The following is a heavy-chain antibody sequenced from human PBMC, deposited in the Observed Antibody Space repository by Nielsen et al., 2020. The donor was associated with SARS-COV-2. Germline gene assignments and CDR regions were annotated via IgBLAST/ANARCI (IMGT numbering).Heavy chain of an antibody. CDR3: ARLYASGGNLYYDY. D-gene: IGHD3-10*01. CDR2: INPDESKT. CDR1: GFIFSNYR. J-gene: IGHJ4*02. V-gene: IGHV3-74*03. Sequence: GESLKISCAASGFIFSNYRMHWVRQAPGQGLVWVSHINPDESKTTYADSVKGRFTLSRDNAKNTLYLQINSLRVDDTAIYYCARLYASGGNLYYDYWGQGTLVTVSS.